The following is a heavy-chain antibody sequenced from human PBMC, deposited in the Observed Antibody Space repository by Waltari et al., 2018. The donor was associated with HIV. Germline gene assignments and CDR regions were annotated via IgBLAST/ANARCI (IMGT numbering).Heavy chain of an antibody. V-gene: IGHV4-59*01. Sequence: QVQLQESGPGLVKPSETLSLNCNVSGGSISSYYWSWIRQPPGKGLEWIGYIYYSGSTNYNPSLKSRVTISMDTSKNQFSLKLTSVTAADTAVYYCVRALGYWNYRFDYWGQGTLVTVSS. D-gene: IGHD1-7*01. J-gene: IGHJ4*02. CDR1: GGSISSYY. CDR2: IYYSGST. CDR3: VRALGYWNYRFDY.